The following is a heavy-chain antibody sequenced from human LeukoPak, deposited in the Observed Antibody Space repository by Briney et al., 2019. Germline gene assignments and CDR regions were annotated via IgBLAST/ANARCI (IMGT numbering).Heavy chain of an antibody. CDR1: GGSISSGDYY. J-gene: IGHJ4*02. V-gene: IGHV4-30-4*01. Sequence: SETLSLTCTVSGGSISSGDYYWSWIRQPPGKGLEWIGYIYYSGSTYYNPSLKSRVTISVDTSKNQFSLKLSSVTAADTAVYYCARGLYGDYVGYYFDYWGQGTLVTVSS. CDR2: IYYSGST. CDR3: ARGLYGDYVGYYFDY. D-gene: IGHD4-17*01.